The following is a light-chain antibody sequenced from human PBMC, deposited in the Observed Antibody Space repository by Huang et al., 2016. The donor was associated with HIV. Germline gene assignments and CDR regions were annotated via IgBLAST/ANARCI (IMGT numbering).Light chain of an antibody. CDR1: QGISNY. CDR3: QKYNSAPET. J-gene: IGKJ1*01. V-gene: IGKV1-27*01. Sequence: DIQMTQSPSSLAASVGDRVTITCLASQGISNYLAWYQQKPGKVPKLLIYAASTLQSWVPSRFSGSGSGTDFTLTISSLQPEDVATYYCQKYNSAPETFGQGTKVEIK. CDR2: AAS.